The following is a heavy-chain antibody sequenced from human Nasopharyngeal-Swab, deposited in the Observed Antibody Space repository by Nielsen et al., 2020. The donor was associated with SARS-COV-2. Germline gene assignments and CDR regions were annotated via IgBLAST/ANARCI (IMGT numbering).Heavy chain of an antibody. CDR2: MSYDGSNK. J-gene: IGHJ4*02. CDR1: GFTFSSYA. V-gene: IGHV3-30-3*01. Sequence: GGSLRLSCAASGFTFSSYAMHWVRQAPGKGLEWVAVMSYDGSNKYYADSVKGRFTISRDNSKNTLYLQMNSLRAEDTAVYYCASPGLWYGDYEPFDYWGQGTLVTVSS. CDR3: ASPGLWYGDYEPFDY. D-gene: IGHD4-17*01.